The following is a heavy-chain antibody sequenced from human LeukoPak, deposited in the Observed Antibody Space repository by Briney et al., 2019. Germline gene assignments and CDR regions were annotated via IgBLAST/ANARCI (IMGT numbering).Heavy chain of an antibody. CDR1: GFTFSSYW. V-gene: IGHV3-7*03. Sequence: GGSLRLSCAASGFTFSSYWMSWVRQAPGKGLEWVANIKQDGSEKYYVDSVKGRFTISRDNSKNTLYLQMNSLRAEDTAVYYCAKRDRDYYGSGTLFDYWGQGTLVTVSS. J-gene: IGHJ4*02. CDR2: IKQDGSEK. D-gene: IGHD3-10*01. CDR3: AKRDRDYYGSGTLFDY.